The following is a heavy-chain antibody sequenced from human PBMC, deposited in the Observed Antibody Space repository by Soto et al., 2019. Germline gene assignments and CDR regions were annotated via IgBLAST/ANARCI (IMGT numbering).Heavy chain of an antibody. J-gene: IGHJ3*02. V-gene: IGHV1-69*06. CDR1: GGTFSSYA. Sequence: GASVKVSCKASGGTFSSYAISWVRQAPGQGLEWMGGIIPIFGTANYAQKFQGRVTITADKSTSTAYMELSSLRSEDTAVYYCARVAPGATMGDAFDIWGQGTMVTVSS. CDR3: ARVAPGATMGDAFDI. CDR2: IIPIFGTA. D-gene: IGHD3-16*01.